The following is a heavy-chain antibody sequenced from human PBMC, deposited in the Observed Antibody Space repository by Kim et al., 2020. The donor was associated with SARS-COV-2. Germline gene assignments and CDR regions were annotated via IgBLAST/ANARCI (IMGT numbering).Heavy chain of an antibody. V-gene: IGHV3-23*01. J-gene: IGHJ4*02. Sequence: GGSLRLSCAASGFTFSSFGMNWVRQAPGKGLEWVSVISAGGGSTYYAASVKGRFSISRDNSKNTLYLQMNSLRAEDTAVYYCAQRTGYSFFDNWGQGTLVTVSS. D-gene: IGHD3-9*01. CDR3: AQRTGYSFFDN. CDR2: ISAGGGST. CDR1: GFTFSSFG.